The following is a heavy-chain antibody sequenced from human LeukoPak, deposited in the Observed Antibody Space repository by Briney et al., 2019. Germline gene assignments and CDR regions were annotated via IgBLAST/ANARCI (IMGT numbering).Heavy chain of an antibody. D-gene: IGHD6-13*01. J-gene: IGHJ4*02. V-gene: IGHV4-39*01. Sequence: SETLSLTCTVSAGSISSSSYYWGWIRQPPGKGLEWIGSIYYSGSTYYNPSLKSRVTISVDTSKNQFSLKLSSVTAADTAVYYCARQITGIAAAGGKDYWGQGTLVTVSS. CDR2: IYYSGST. CDR3: ARQITGIAAAGGKDY. CDR1: AGSISSSSYY.